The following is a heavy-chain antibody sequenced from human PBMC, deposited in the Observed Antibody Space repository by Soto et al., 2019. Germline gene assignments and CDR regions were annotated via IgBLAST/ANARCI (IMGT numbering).Heavy chain of an antibody. CDR1: GFFFNNYT. J-gene: IGHJ4*02. Sequence: GGSLRLSCTTSGFFFNNYTMNWVRQAPGKGLEWVSSISASSTYIYYADSLKGRFTISRDNAYNSLYLQMNSLRAEDTAVYYCARGWLRDPWMYWGQGTLVTVSS. CDR2: ISASSTYI. CDR3: ARGWLRDPWMY. V-gene: IGHV3-21*01. D-gene: IGHD5-12*01.